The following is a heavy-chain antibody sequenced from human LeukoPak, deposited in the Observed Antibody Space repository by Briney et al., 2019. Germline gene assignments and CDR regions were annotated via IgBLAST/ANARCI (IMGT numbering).Heavy chain of an antibody. CDR2: FHYSGST. D-gene: IGHD2-21*01. Sequence: PSETLSLTCTVSGGSISGYFWSWFRQPPGKGLEYIGDFHYSGSTTYNPSLKSRVSISVDTSKNQFSLKVTSVTAADTALYYCARHMIAGTNPTDVWGQGTMVTVSS. V-gene: IGHV4-59*08. J-gene: IGHJ6*02. CDR3: ARHMIAGTNPTDV. CDR1: GGSISGYF.